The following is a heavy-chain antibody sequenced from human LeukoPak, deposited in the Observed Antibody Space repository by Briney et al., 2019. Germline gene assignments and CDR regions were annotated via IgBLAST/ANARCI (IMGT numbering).Heavy chain of an antibody. J-gene: IGHJ6*03. CDR3: ARVTVGYCSSTSCYTTRGYSYGRSGYYYYYMDV. CDR1: GGSFSGYY. D-gene: IGHD2-2*02. Sequence: SETLSLTCAVYGGSFSGYYWSWIRQPPGKGLEWIGEINHSGSTNYNPSLKSRVTISVDTSKNQFSLKLSSVTAADTAVYYCARVTVGYCSSTSCYTTRGYSYGRSGYYYYYMDVWGKGTTVTVSS. V-gene: IGHV4-34*01. CDR2: INHSGST.